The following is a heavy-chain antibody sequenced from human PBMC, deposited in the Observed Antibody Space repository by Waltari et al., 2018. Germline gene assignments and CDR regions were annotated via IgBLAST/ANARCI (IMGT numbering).Heavy chain of an antibody. D-gene: IGHD4-17*01. CDR2: IYPGYSDT. V-gene: IGHV5-51*01. J-gene: IGHJ6*02. Sequence: EVQLVQSGAEVKKPGESLKISCKGSGYSFTSYWIGWVRQLPGKGLEWMGIIYPGYSDTRYSPSFQGQVTISADKSISTAYLQWSSLKASDTAMYYCARHEGDYGFYYGMDVWGQGTTVTVSS. CDR1: GYSFTSYW. CDR3: ARHEGDYGFYYGMDV.